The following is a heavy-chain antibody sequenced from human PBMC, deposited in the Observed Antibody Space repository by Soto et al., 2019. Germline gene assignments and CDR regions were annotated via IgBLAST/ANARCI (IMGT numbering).Heavy chain of an antibody. CDR2: IYPGDSDT. V-gene: IGHV5-51*01. Sequence: GESLKISCKGSGYSFTDYWIGWVRQMPGKGLEWLGIIYPGDSDTRYSPSFQGQVTFSADKSISTAYLQWSSLKASDTAMYYCARLVPHRYAYKAGDAFDIWGQGTMVTVSS. D-gene: IGHD3-16*01. CDR3: ARLVPHRYAYKAGDAFDI. J-gene: IGHJ3*02. CDR1: GYSFTDYW.